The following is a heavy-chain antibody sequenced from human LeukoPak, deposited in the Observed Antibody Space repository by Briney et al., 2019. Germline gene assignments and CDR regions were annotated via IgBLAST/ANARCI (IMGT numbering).Heavy chain of an antibody. CDR3: ATSPNRSYFDS. D-gene: IGHD2-8*01. CDR1: GYSFTSYW. J-gene: IGHJ4*02. V-gene: IGHV5-51*04. Sequence: GESLKISCKGSGYSFTSYWIGWVRQMPGKGLEWMELIYPGDSDNRYSTSFQAQSTTPAAKPITPCYLQWSSLKASDTAMYYCATSPNRSYFDSWGQGTLVTVSS. CDR2: IYPGDSDN.